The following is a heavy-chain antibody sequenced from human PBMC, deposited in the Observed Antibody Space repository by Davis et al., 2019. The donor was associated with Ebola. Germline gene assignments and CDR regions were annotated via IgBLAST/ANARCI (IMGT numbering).Heavy chain of an antibody. V-gene: IGHV4-34*01. CDR3: ARIVVVPAATIRRRDYYYYGMDV. CDR1: GGSFSGYY. D-gene: IGHD2-2*01. J-gene: IGHJ6*02. Sequence: SQTLSLTCALYGGSFSGYYWSWIRQPPGKGLAWNEEINHSGSTNYNPSLKSRVTISVATSKNQFSLKLSSVTAADTAVYYCARIVVVPAATIRRRDYYYYGMDVWGQGTTVTVSS. CDR2: INHSGST.